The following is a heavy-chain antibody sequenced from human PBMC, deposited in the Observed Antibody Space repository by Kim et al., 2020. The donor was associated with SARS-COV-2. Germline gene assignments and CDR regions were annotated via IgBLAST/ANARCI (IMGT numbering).Heavy chain of an antibody. V-gene: IGHV3-30-3*01. Sequence: GGSLRLSCAASGFTFSSYAMHWVRQAPGKGLEWVAVISYDGSNKYYADSVKGRFTISRDNSKNTLYLQMNSLRAEDTAVYYCARDPHSSGWYPALGSKFDYWGQGTLVTVSS. CDR2: ISYDGSNK. CDR3: ARDPHSSGWYPALGSKFDY. CDR1: GFTFSSYA. D-gene: IGHD6-19*01. J-gene: IGHJ4*02.